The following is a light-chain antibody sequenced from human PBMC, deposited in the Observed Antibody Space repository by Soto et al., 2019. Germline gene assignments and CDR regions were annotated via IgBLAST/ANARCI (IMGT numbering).Light chain of an antibody. CDR3: QESSSDSYT. CDR1: QGISSY. V-gene: IGKV1-9*01. J-gene: IGKJ2*01. CDR2: AAS. Sequence: QLTQSPSSLSAAVGDRVTITCRASQGISSYLAWYQQKPGKAPKLLIYAASTLQSGVSSRFSGRGSGTQFTLTINYLQPDDFATYYCQESSSDSYTFGQGTKVDIK.